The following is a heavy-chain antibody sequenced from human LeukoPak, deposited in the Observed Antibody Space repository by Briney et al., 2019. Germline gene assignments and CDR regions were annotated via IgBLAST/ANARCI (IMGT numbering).Heavy chain of an antibody. CDR3: ARDLGITMPLSDAFDI. CDR1: GVSISSGDYY. V-gene: IGHV4-30-4*01. D-gene: IGHD3-10*01. CDR2: IYYSGST. J-gene: IGHJ3*02. Sequence: KSSETLSLTCAVSGVSISSGDYYWSWIRQPPGKGLEWIGYIYYSGSTYYNPSLKSRVTISVDTSKNQFSLKLSSVTAADTAVYYCARDLGITMPLSDAFDIWGQGTMVTVSS.